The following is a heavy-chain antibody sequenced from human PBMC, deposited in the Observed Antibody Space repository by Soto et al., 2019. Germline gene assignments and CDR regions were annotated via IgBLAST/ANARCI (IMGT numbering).Heavy chain of an antibody. D-gene: IGHD3-3*01. CDR2: IYYSGST. CDR1: GGSISRGGYY. Sequence: PSETLSLTCTVSGGSISRGGYYWSWIRQHPGKGLEWIGYIYYSGSTYYNPSLKSRVTISVDTSKNQFSLKLSSVTAADTAVYYCARGTLDYDFWSGPFDPWGQGTLVTVSS. CDR3: ARGTLDYDFWSGPFDP. V-gene: IGHV4-31*03. J-gene: IGHJ5*02.